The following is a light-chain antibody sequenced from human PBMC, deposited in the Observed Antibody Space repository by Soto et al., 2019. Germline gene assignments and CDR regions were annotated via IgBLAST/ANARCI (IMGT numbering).Light chain of an antibody. J-gene: IGKJ1*01. CDR1: QSINNR. Sequence: DIQMTQSPFTLSACIGDRVTITCRASQSINNRLAWHQQKPGKAPKVLIYDASNLKSGVPSRFSGSGSGTEFTLTISSLQPDDFATYYRQQYYGYPWTFAQGTKVEI. V-gene: IGKV1-5*01. CDR2: DAS. CDR3: QQYYGYPWT.